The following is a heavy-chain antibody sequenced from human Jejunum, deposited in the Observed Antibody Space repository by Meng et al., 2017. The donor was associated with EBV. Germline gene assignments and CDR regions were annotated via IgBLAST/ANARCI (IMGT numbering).Heavy chain of an antibody. J-gene: IGHJ4*02. V-gene: IGHV4-4*02. CDR1: CGSITSTNW. D-gene: IGHD3-22*01. CDR3: ASVGYYDSSGYFTDY. CDR2: IHHSGRT. Sequence: QGQLQESGPGLVKPSGTLSLTCAVSCGSITSTNWWSWVRQPPGKGLEWIGEIHHSGRTNYNPSLKSRVTISVDKSKNQFSLELSSVTAADTAVYFCASVGYYDSSGYFTDYWGQGTLVTVSS.